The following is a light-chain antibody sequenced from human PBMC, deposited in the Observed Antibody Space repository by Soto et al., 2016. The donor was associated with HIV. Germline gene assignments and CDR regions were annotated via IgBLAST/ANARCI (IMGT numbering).Light chain of an antibody. J-gene: IGLJ1*01. Sequence: SSEVTQDPAVSVALGQTVRITCQGDSLRKYYASWYQQKPGQAPVLVIFGKNNRPSGIPDRFSGSSSGNTASLTITGAQAEDEADYYCNSRDSSGNHHYVFGTGTKVTVL. CDR3: NSRDSSGNHHYV. CDR2: GKN. CDR1: SLRKYY. V-gene: IGLV3-19*01.